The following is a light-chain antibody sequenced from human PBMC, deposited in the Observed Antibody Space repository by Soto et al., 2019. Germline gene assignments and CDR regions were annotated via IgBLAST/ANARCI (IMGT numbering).Light chain of an antibody. J-gene: IGKJ4*01. Sequence: EIVLTQSPGTLSLSPGERATLSCRASQSVSSNYLAWYQQKPGQAPRLLIYGASSRATGVPDRFSGSGSGTDFTLTISRLEPEDFAVYQCQQYGSAPLTFGGGTKMEIK. CDR3: QQYGSAPLT. V-gene: IGKV3-20*01. CDR2: GAS. CDR1: QSVSSNY.